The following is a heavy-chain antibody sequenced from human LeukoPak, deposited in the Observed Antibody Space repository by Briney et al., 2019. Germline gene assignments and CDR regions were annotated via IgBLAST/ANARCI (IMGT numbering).Heavy chain of an antibody. Sequence: PGGSLRLSCAASGFTFSGSAMHWVRQASGKGLEWVARIRSNANSYATAYAASVKGRFTISKDDSKNKAYLQMNSLKPEDKAVYYCTKGIVGAVDYWGQGTLVTVSS. D-gene: IGHD1-26*01. J-gene: IGHJ4*02. V-gene: IGHV3-73*01. CDR3: TKGIVGAVDY. CDR2: IRSNANSYAT. CDR1: GFTFSGSA.